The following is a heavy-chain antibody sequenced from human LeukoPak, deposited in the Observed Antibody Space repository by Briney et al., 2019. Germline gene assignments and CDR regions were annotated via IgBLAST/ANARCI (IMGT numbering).Heavy chain of an antibody. CDR3: ARGQGATVPQVGKNWFDP. CDR2: VNGSGGT. Sequence: SETLSLTCAVYIDSFSNYHWNWIRQTPAKGMEWIGEVNGSGGTNISPSLRSRVILSVDTSKNQFSLKLISVTVADTAIYYCARGQGATVPQVGKNWFDPWGQGTRVTVSS. J-gene: IGHJ5*02. D-gene: IGHD1-26*01. CDR1: IDSFSNYH. V-gene: IGHV4-34*01.